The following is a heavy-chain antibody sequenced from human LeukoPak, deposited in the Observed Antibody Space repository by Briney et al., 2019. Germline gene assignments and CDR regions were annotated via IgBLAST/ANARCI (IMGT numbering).Heavy chain of an antibody. V-gene: IGHV1-18*01. J-gene: IGHJ4*02. CDR1: GYTFSVYN. D-gene: IGHD3-22*01. Sequence: GAAVKISCKASGYTFSVYNMNWVRQAPGQGLEWMGWISAYNGNTHYAQKLQGRVTMTTDTSTSTVYMELRSLRSDDTAVYYCARGSPPRRNYDSRGYYSYYFDYWGQGTLVTVSS. CDR2: ISAYNGNT. CDR3: ARGSPPRRNYDSRGYYSYYFDY.